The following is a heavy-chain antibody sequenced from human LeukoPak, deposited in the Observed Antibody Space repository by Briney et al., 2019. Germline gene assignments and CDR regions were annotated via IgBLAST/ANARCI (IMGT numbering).Heavy chain of an antibody. J-gene: IGHJ4*02. CDR2: ISSSGSTI. CDR1: GFTFSDYY. V-gene: IGHV3-11*01. Sequence: GGSLRLSCAASGFTFSDYYMSWIRQAPGKGLEWVSYISSSGSTIYYADSVKGRFTISRDNAKNSLYLQMNSLRAEDTAVYYCAKASQWLAFDYWGQGTLVTVSS. D-gene: IGHD6-19*01. CDR3: AKASQWLAFDY.